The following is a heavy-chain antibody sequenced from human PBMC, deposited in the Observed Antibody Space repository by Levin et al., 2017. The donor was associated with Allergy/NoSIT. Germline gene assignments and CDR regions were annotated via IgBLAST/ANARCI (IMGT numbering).Heavy chain of an antibody. D-gene: IGHD2-2*01. V-gene: IGHV4-30-2*01. CDR3: ARALGDCTSSSCNRIFAFDI. Sequence: SQTLSLTCAVSGGSISSGGSSWSWIRQPPGKGLEWLGYIYHSGSTYYNPSLKSRLTISVDRSQNHFSLEVNSLTAADTAVYYCARALGDCTSSSCNRIFAFDIWGQGTLVTVSS. CDR1: GGSISSGGSS. J-gene: IGHJ3*02. CDR2: IYHSGST.